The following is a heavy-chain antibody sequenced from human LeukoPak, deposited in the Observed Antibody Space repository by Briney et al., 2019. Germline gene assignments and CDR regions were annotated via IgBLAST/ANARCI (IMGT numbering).Heavy chain of an antibody. Sequence: PGGSLRLSCAASGFTFSSYWMSCVPQAPGKGLEWGANIKQDGSEKYYVDSVKGRFTISRDNAKNSLYLQMNSRRAEDTAVYCCAREAYGYIVVVPAAIDYWGQGTLVTVSS. J-gene: IGHJ4*02. CDR1: GFTFSSYW. CDR2: IKQDGSEK. V-gene: IGHV3-7*01. CDR3: AREAYGYIVVVPAAIDY. D-gene: IGHD2-2*01.